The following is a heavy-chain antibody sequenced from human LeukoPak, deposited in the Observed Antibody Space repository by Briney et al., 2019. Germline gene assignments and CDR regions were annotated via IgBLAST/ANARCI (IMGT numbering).Heavy chain of an antibody. J-gene: IGHJ4*02. D-gene: IGHD2-15*01. CDR3: ASHPGVAAADY. CDR2: IYYSGST. CDR1: GGSISDYY. Sequence: PSETLSLTCTVSGGSISDYYWSWIRQPPGKGLEWIGYIYYSGSTNYNPSLKSRVTVSADTSKNQISLKLTSVTAADTAVYYCASHPGVAAADYWGQGTLVTDSS. V-gene: IGHV4-59*08.